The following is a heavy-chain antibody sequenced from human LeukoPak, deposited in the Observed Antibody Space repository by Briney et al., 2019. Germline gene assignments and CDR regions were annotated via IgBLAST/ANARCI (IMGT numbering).Heavy chain of an antibody. CDR2: IDYGGST. CDR3: ARQIRGYFDC. V-gene: IGHV4-61*05. CDR1: GGSISSSSYY. Sequence: SETLSLTCTVSGGSISSSSYYWDWIRQPPGKGLEWIGYIDYGGSTNYNPSLKSRVSISVDTSKNQFSLKLSSVTAADSALYYCARQIRGYFDCWGQGTLVTVSS. J-gene: IGHJ4*02. D-gene: IGHD3-10*01.